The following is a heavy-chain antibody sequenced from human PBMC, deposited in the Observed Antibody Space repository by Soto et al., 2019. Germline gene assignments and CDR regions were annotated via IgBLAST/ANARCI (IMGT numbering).Heavy chain of an antibody. CDR3: AKGDNLGPKTGYAFDP. V-gene: IGHV6-1*01. J-gene: IGHJ5*02. Sequence: SQTLSLTCAISGDSVSSNTASWNWIRQSPSRGLEWLGRTYFRSKWYNDFAVSVKSRIIINPDTSNNQFSLQLNSVTPEDTAVYFCAKGDNLGPKTGYAFDPWGQGIMVTVSS. CDR1: GDSVSSNTAS. CDR2: TYFRSKWYN. D-gene: IGHD5-12*01.